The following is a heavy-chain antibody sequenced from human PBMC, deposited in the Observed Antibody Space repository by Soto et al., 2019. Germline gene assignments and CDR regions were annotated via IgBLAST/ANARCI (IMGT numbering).Heavy chain of an antibody. J-gene: IGHJ6*02. CDR1: GYTFTSYG. CDR3: ARVGDYDILTGYPRPNYYYYGMDV. CDR2: ISAYNGNT. D-gene: IGHD3-9*01. Sequence: QVQLVQSGAEVKKPGASVKVSCKASGYTFTSYGISWVRQAPGQGLEWMGWISAYNGNTNYAQKLQGRVTMTTDTSTSTAYMERRSLRSDDTAVYYCARVGDYDILTGYPRPNYYYYGMDVWGQGTTVTVSS. V-gene: IGHV1-18*01.